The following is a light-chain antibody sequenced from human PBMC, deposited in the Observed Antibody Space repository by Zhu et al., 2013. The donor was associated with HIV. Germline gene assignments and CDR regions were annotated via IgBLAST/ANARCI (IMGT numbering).Light chain of an antibody. J-gene: IGKJ1*01. V-gene: IGKV3-20*01. CDR3: QQYGGSSWT. CDR1: QSVSSSY. Sequence: IVMTQSPATLSVSPGERATLSCRASQSVSSSYLAWYQQKPGQAPRLLIYDASTRATGIPARFSGTGSGTDFTLSINRLEPEDSALYYCQQYGGSSWTFGQGTKVEIK. CDR2: DAS.